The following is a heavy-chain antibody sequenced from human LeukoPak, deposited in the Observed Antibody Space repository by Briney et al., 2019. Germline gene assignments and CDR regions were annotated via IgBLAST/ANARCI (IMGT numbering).Heavy chain of an antibody. D-gene: IGHD3-10*01. CDR3: ARGATGIYYYYYMDV. CDR2: INPNGGST. V-gene: IGHV1-46*01. J-gene: IGHJ6*03. Sequence: GASVKVSCKASGYTFTSYYMHWVRQAPGQGLEWMGVINPNGGSTSYAQKFQGRVTMTRETSTSTAYMELSRLRSDDTAVYYCARGATGIYYYYYMDVWGKGTTVTVSS. CDR1: GYTFTSYY.